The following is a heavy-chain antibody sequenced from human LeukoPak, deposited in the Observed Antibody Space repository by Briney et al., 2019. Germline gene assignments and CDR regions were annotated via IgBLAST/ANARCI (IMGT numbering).Heavy chain of an antibody. J-gene: IGHJ6*03. CDR2: IIPIFGTA. Sequence: ASVKVSCKASGGTFSSYAISWVRQAPGQGLEWMGGIIPIFGTANYAQKFQGRVTITADKSTSTAYMELSSLRSEDTAVYYCARVPQLEATYYYYYYMDVWGKGTTVTVSS. CDR1: GGTFSSYA. D-gene: IGHD1-1*01. V-gene: IGHV1-69*06. CDR3: ARVPQLEATYYYYYYMDV.